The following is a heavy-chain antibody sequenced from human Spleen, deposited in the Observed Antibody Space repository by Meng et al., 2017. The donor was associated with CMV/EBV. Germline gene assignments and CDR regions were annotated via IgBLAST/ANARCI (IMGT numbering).Heavy chain of an antibody. CDR1: GGSFSGYY. CDR2: INHSGST. J-gene: IGHJ4*02. Sequence: SETLSLTCAVYGGSFSGYYWSWIRQPPGKGLEWIGEINHSGSTNYNPSLKSRVTISVDTSKNQFSLKLSSVTAADTAVYYCARVSDYSNYIDWGQGTLVTVSS. D-gene: IGHD4-11*01. CDR3: ARVSDYSNYID. V-gene: IGHV4-34*01.